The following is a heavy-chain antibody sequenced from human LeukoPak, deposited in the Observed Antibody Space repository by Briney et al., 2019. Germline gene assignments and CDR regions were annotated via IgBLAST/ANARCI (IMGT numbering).Heavy chain of an antibody. CDR3: ARQIPKYYYGSAP. Sequence: SETLSLTCAVYGGSFSGYYWSWIRQPPGKGLEWIGEINHSGSTNYNPSLKSRVTISVDTSKNQFSLKLSSVTAADTAVYYCARQIPKYYYGSAPWGQGTLVTVSS. CDR1: GGSFSGYY. CDR2: INHSGST. D-gene: IGHD3-10*01. V-gene: IGHV4-34*01. J-gene: IGHJ5*02.